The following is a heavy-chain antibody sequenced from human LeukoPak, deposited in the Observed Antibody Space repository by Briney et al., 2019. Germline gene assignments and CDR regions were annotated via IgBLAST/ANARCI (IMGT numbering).Heavy chain of an antibody. CDR1: GFTFSSYT. J-gene: IGHJ6*03. D-gene: IGHD2-15*01. CDR2: ISRSGSTK. CDR3: ARVLRYCSGGNCYSGGLGYMDV. Sequence: GGSLRLSCAASGFTFSSYTMNWIRQAPGKGLEWVSSISRSGSTKYYADSVKGRFTISRDNAKNSLFLQMNSLRAEDTAVYYCARVLRYCSGGNCYSGGLGYMDVWGKGTTVTISS. V-gene: IGHV3-48*04.